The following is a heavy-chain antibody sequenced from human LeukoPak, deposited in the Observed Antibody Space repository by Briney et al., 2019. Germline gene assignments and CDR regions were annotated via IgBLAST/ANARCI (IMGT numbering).Heavy chain of an antibody. D-gene: IGHD3-10*01. CDR1: GFTFSSYS. CDR2: ISSSSSTI. J-gene: IGHJ4*02. Sequence: GGSLRLSCAASGFTFSSYSMNWVRQAPGKGLEWVSYISSSSSTIYYADSVKGRFTISRDNAKNSLYLQMNSLRAEDTAVYYCARGWFSWFGELPAFFDYWGQGTLVTVSS. V-gene: IGHV3-48*01. CDR3: ARGWFSWFGELPAFFDY.